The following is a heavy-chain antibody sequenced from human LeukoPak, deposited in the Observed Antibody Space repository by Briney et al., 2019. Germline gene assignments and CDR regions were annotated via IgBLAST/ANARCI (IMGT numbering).Heavy chain of an antibody. CDR3: ARGAYASAWYAFDI. CDR2: VYYTGSS. J-gene: IGHJ3*02. CDR1: RGSVRNYY. Sequence: SETLSLTCSVSRGSVRNYYWNWIRQPPGKGLEWIGYVYYTGSSNSDPSLKSRVTMFVDTSKNQLSLRLSSVSVSATAVYYCARGAYASAWYAFDIWGPGTGVSVTS. V-gene: IGHV4-59*02. D-gene: IGHD6-19*01.